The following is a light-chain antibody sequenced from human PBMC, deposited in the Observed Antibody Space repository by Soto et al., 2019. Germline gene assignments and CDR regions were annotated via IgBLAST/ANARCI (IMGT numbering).Light chain of an antibody. Sequence: QSALTQPASVSGSPGQSITISCTGTSSDVGGYNYVSWHQQHPGKAPKLMIYEASNRPSGFSNRFSGSKSGNTASLTISGLQAEDEANYYCSSYPSSSTLGFGGGTKLTVL. CDR3: SSYPSSSTLG. CDR2: EAS. J-gene: IGLJ2*01. CDR1: SSDVGGYNY. V-gene: IGLV2-14*01.